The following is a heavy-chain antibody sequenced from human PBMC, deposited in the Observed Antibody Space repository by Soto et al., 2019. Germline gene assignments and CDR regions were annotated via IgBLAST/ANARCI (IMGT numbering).Heavy chain of an antibody. CDR1: GGSISSGGYY. CDR2: IYYSVLT. Sequence: QVKLQESGPGLVKPSQTLSLTCTVSGGSISSGGYYWSWIRQHPGKGLEGIGYIYYSVLTHYNPSLDSRVTMSVDTSKNQFSLKLSSVTGADTAVYYCARALTTWTLVAPWGQGTLVTVSS. CDR3: ARALTTWTLVAP. D-gene: IGHD4-17*01. V-gene: IGHV4-31*03. J-gene: IGHJ5*02.